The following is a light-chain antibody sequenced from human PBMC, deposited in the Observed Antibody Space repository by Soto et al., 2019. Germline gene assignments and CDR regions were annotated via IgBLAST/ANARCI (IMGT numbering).Light chain of an antibody. CDR3: CSYAGSYTLV. J-gene: IGLJ1*01. CDR1: SSDVGGYNY. V-gene: IGLV2-11*01. CDR2: DVS. Sequence: QSALTQPRSVSGSPGQSVTISCTGTSSDVGGYNYVSWYQQHPGKAPKLMIYDVSKRPSGVPDRFSGSKSGNTASLTISGPQPGDGADYSCCSYAGSYTLVFGPGTKLPVL.